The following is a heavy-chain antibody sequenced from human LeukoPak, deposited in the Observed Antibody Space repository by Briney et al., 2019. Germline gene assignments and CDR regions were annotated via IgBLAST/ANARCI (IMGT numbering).Heavy chain of an antibody. CDR2: IKQDGSEK. CDR3: ARVRGYDILTGYYSPYFDY. Sequence: GGSLRLSCAASGFTFSSYWMSSVRQAPGKGLEWVPNIKQDGSEKYYVDSVKGRFTISRDNAKNSLYLQMNSLRAEDSAVYYCARVRGYDILTGYYSPYFDYWGQGTLVTVSS. V-gene: IGHV3-7*01. J-gene: IGHJ4*02. D-gene: IGHD3-9*01. CDR1: GFTFSSYW.